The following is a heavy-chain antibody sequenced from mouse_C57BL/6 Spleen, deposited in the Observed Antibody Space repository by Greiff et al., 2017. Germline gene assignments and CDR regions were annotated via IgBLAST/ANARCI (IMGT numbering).Heavy chain of an antibody. V-gene: IGHV6-6*01. Sequence: EVQLVESGGGLVQPGGSMKLSCAASGFTFSDAWMDWVRQSPEKGLEWVAEIRNKANNHATYYAESVKGRFTISRDDSKSSVYLQMNSLRAEDTGIYYCTRVYYDYDVGYWYLDVWGTGTTVTVSS. CDR2: IRNKANNHAT. CDR1: GFTFSDAW. J-gene: IGHJ1*03. CDR3: TRVYYDYDVGYWYLDV. D-gene: IGHD2-4*01.